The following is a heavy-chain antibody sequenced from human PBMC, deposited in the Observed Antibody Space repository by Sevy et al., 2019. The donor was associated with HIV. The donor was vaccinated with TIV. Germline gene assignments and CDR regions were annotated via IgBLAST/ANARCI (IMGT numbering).Heavy chain of an antibody. V-gene: IGHV4-59*08. J-gene: IGHJ3*02. CDR2: VYYTGGT. Sequence: LATLSLTCTVSGGSINSDHWNWIRQPPGKGLEWIGYVYYTGGTNYNPSLKNRVTISVDRTKNQFSLKLTSVTAADTAVYYCARRNDFDIWGQGTMVTVSS. CDR3: ARRNDFDI. CDR1: GGSINSDH.